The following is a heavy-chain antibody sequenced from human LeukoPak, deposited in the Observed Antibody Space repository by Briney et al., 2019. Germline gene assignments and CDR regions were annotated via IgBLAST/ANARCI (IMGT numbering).Heavy chain of an antibody. Sequence: VASVKVSCKASGYTFTGYYMHWVRQAPGQGLEWMGWINPNSGGTNYAQKFQGGVTMTRDTSISTAYMELSRLRSDDTAVYYCASAYDSSGLDYFDYWGQGTLVTVSS. J-gene: IGHJ4*02. D-gene: IGHD3-22*01. CDR3: ASAYDSSGLDYFDY. CDR1: GYTFTGYY. CDR2: INPNSGGT. V-gene: IGHV1-2*02.